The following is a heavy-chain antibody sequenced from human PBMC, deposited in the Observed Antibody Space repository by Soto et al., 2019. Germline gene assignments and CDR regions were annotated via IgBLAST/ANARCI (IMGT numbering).Heavy chain of an antibody. V-gene: IGHV3-21*01. D-gene: IGHD3-3*01. Sequence: GGSLRLSCAASGFTFSSYSMNWVRQAPGKGLEWVSSISSSSSYIYYADSVKGRFTISRDNAKNSLYLQMNSLRAEDTAVYYCARDARGGYDFWSGYYEAHWFDPWGQGTLVTVSS. CDR2: ISSSSSYI. CDR3: ARDARGGYDFWSGYYEAHWFDP. J-gene: IGHJ5*02. CDR1: GFTFSSYS.